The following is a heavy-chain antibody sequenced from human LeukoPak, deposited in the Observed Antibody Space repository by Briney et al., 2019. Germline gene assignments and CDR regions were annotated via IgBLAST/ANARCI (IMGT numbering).Heavy chain of an antibody. V-gene: IGHV3-23*01. D-gene: IGHD3-22*01. CDR2: ISGSGGSP. Sequence: GGSLRLSCAASGFTFSSSAMSWVRQAPGKGLEWVSSISGSGGSPYYADSVKGRFTISRDNSKNTLYLQMNSLRAEDTAVYYCARLYYYDSSGPDHDAFDIWGQGTMVTVSS. CDR1: GFTFSSSA. CDR3: ARLYYYDSSGPDHDAFDI. J-gene: IGHJ3*02.